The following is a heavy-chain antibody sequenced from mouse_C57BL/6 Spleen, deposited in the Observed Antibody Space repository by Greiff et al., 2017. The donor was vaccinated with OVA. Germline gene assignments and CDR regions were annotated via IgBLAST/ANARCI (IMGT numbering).Heavy chain of an antibody. CDR2: ISSGGSYT. Sequence: EVQLVESGGDLVKPGGSLKLSCAASGFTFSSYGMSWVRQTPDKRLEWVATISSGGSYTYYPDSVKGRFTISRDNAKNTLYLQMSSLKSEDTAMYYCARHTTAVKGYFDVWGTGTTVTVSS. D-gene: IGHD1-1*01. CDR1: GFTFSSYG. CDR3: ARHTTAVKGYFDV. J-gene: IGHJ1*03. V-gene: IGHV5-6*01.